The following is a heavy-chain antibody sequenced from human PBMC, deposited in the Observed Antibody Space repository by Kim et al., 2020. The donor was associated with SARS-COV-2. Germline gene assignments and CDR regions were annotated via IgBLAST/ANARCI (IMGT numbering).Heavy chain of an antibody. CDR3: AKDISGWYPDYYYGMDV. Sequence: VKGRFTSSRDNSKNTRYLQMNSLRAEDTAVYYCAKDISGWYPDYYYGMDVWGQGTTVTVSS. D-gene: IGHD6-19*01. V-gene: IGHV3-23*01. J-gene: IGHJ6*02.